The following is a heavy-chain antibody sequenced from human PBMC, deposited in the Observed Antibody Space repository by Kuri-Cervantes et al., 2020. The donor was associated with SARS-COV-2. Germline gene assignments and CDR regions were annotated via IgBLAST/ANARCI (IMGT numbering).Heavy chain of an antibody. CDR3: ARGINGYFFFYYLDV. D-gene: IGHD3-22*01. Sequence: TLSLTCALYYGTLTGYQWSWIRQPPGKGLEWIGGINHRGDTYYNPSLEGRVTISRDTSENKFSLRLSSVTAADTAVYYCARGINGYFFFYYLDVWGKGTTVTVSS. CDR2: INHRGDT. CDR1: YGTLTGYQ. J-gene: IGHJ6*03. V-gene: IGHV4-34*01.